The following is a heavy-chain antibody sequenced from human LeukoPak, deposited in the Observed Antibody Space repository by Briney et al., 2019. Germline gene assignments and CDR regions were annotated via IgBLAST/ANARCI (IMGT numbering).Heavy chain of an antibody. V-gene: IGHV1-8*02. J-gene: IGHJ4*02. CDR3: AREDNLGSGSSPNDY. Sequence: ASVKVSCKASGGTFSSDAISWVRQATGQGLEWMGWMNPNSGNTGYAQKFQGRVTMTRDTSISTAYMELSRLRSDDTAVYYCAREDNLGSGSSPNDYWGQGTLVTVSS. D-gene: IGHD6-19*01. CDR2: MNPNSGNT. CDR1: GGTFSSDA.